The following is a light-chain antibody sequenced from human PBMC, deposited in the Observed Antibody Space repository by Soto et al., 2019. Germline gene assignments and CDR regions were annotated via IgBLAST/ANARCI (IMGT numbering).Light chain of an antibody. Sequence: DIVMTQSPDSLAVSLGERATINCKSSRSILYTSNNENYLAWYQQRPGQPPKLLIFWASSRESGVPDRFIASGSGTDFTLTISSLQAEDVAVYYCQQYYTPPPTFGQGTKLEIK. CDR2: WAS. V-gene: IGKV4-1*01. J-gene: IGKJ2*01. CDR1: RSILYTSNNENY. CDR3: QQYYTPPPT.